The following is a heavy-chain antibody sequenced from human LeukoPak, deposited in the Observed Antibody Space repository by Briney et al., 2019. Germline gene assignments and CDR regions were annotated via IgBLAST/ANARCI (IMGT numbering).Heavy chain of an antibody. CDR2: ISGSGTTI. J-gene: IGHJ4*02. Sequence: GGSLRLSCAASGFTFSSYEMHWVRQAPGKGLEWVSYISGSGTTIYYPDSVKGRFTISRDNAKNSLYLQMNSLRAEDTAVYYCARRKGGSSRHFDYWGQGTLVTVSS. CDR3: ARRKGGSSRHFDY. D-gene: IGHD1-26*01. V-gene: IGHV3-48*03. CDR1: GFTFSSYE.